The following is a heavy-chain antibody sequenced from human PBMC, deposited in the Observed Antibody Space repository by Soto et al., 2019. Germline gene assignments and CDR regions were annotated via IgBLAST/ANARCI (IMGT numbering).Heavy chain of an antibody. CDR2: IYYSGST. J-gene: IGHJ3*02. Sequence: QVQLQESGPGLVKPSETLSLTCTVSGGSISSYYWSWIRQPPGKGLEWIGCIYYSGSTNYNPSLKSQVTISVDTSKNQSSLKLSSVTAADTAVYYCARRWGYAFDIWGQGTMVTVSS. V-gene: IGHV4-59*08. CDR3: ARRWGYAFDI. D-gene: IGHD1-26*01. CDR1: GGSISSYY.